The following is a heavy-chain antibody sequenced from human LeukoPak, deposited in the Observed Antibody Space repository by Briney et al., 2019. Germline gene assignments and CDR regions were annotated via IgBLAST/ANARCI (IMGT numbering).Heavy chain of an antibody. CDR3: ARDPIVVVPAAPSVYYYYYMDV. D-gene: IGHD2-2*01. Sequence: ASVKVSCKASGYTFTGYYMHWVRQAPGQGLEWMGWINPNSGGTNYAQKFQGRVTMTRDTSISTAYMELSGLRSDDTAVYYCARDPIVVVPAAPSVYYYYYMDVWGKGTTVTVSS. CDR1: GYTFTGYY. J-gene: IGHJ6*03. CDR2: INPNSGGT. V-gene: IGHV1-2*02.